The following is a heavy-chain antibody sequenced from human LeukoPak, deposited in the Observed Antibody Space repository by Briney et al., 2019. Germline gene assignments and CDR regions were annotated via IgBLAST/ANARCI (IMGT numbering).Heavy chain of an antibody. CDR2: ISSGSTYT. CDR1: GFAFSDYY. Sequence: GGSLRLSCAASGFAFSDYYMTWIRQAPGKGLEWVSYISSGSTYTNYGDAVKGRFIISRDNAKNSLYLQMNSLRADDTAVYYCARVSSSSTNYFDSWGQGTLVTVSA. J-gene: IGHJ4*02. CDR3: ARVSSSSTNYFDS. V-gene: IGHV3-11*06. D-gene: IGHD6-19*01.